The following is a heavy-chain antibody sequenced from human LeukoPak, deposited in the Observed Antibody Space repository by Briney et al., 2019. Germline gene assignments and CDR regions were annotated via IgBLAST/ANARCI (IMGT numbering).Heavy chain of an antibody. Sequence: ASVTVSCKASGYRFLTYGFSWVRQPPGQGLEWMGWINAYNGNTNYGQKFQGRVTMTTDTSATTVYIELRSLTSDDTAVYYCARGGSYSGEFCDYWGQGTLVTVSP. CDR1: GYRFLTYG. J-gene: IGHJ4*02. CDR3: ARGGSYSGEFCDY. CDR2: INAYNGNT. D-gene: IGHD3-16*01. V-gene: IGHV1-18*01.